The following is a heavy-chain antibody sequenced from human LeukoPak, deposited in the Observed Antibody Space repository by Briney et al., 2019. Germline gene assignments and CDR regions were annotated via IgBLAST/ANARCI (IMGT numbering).Heavy chain of an antibody. J-gene: IGHJ5*02. V-gene: IGHV4-59*01. CDR3: ARGRYSAGDNWFDP. CDR2: ISDSGRT. CDR1: VASMNTYY. D-gene: IGHD3-9*01. Sequence: SETLSLTCTVSVASMNTYYWSWIRQPPGKGLEWIGYISDSGRTTYNPSLKSRVTISVDTSKSQFSLRLSSVTAADTAVYYCARGRYSAGDNWFDPWGQGTLVTVSS.